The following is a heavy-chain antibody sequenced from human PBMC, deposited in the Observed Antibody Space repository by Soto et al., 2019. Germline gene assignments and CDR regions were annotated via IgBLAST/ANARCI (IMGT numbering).Heavy chain of an antibody. J-gene: IGHJ3*02. D-gene: IGHD2-8*02. V-gene: IGHV3-7*04. CDR1: GFTFSNYW. CDR2: IKQDASEN. CDR3: ARDSGPRGYDAFDI. Sequence: EVQVVESGGGLVQPGGSLRLSCAASGFTFSNYWMTWVRQAPGKGLEWVANIKQDASENFYVDSVKGRFTTSRDNAKNSLYLQMNSLRVEDTAVYYCARDSGPRGYDAFDIWGQGTMVTVSS.